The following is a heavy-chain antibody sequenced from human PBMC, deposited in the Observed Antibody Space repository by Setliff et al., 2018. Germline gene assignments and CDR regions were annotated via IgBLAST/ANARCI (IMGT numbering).Heavy chain of an antibody. CDR1: GGSFSGYY. Sequence: SETLSLTCAVYGGSFSGYYWSWIRQPPGKGLEWIGYIYYSGSTYYNPSLKSRVTISVDTSKNQFSLKLSSVTAADTAVYYCARVRVVVIGNYYYYYGMDVWGQGTTVTVSS. D-gene: IGHD2-15*01. J-gene: IGHJ6*02. CDR2: IYYSGST. V-gene: IGHV4-34*01. CDR3: ARVRVVVIGNYYYYYGMDV.